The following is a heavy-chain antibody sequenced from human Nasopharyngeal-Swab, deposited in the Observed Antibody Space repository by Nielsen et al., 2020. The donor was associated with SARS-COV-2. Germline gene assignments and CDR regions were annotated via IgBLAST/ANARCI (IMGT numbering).Heavy chain of an antibody. J-gene: IGHJ4*02. V-gene: IGHV3-30-3*01. CDR2: ISYDGSNK. D-gene: IGHD4-17*01. CDR1: GFTFSSYA. Sequence: GESLKISCAASGFTFSSYAMHWVRQAPGKGLEWVAVISYDGSNKYYADSVKGRFTISRDNAKNSLYLQMNSLRVEDTAVYYCAREARHYGDHPPDYWGQGTLVTVSS. CDR3: AREARHYGDHPPDY.